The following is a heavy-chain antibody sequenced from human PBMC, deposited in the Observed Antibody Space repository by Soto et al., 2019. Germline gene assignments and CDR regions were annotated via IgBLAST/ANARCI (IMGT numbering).Heavy chain of an antibody. J-gene: IGHJ6*02. CDR3: ATSQYCSSTSCRYYYGMDV. D-gene: IGHD2-2*01. Sequence: EVQLVESGGGLVQPGGSLRLSCAASGFTFSSYSMNWVRQAPGKGLEWVSYISSSSSTIYYADSVKGRFTISRDNAKNSLYLQMNSLRAEDTAVYYCATSQYCSSTSCRYYYGMDVWGQGTTVTVSS. CDR2: ISSSSSTI. CDR1: GFTFSSYS. V-gene: IGHV3-48*01.